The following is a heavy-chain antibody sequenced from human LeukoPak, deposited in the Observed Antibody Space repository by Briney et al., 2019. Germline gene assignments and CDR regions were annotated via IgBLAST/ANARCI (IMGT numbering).Heavy chain of an antibody. CDR1: GYSFTGYY. Sequence: GASVKVSCKASGYSFTGYYMHWVRQAPGQGLEWMGRTNPNSGGTNYAQKFQGRVTMTRDTSISTDYMELSGLRSDDTAVYYCAVTYYDFWSAQTPYYYYYMDVWGKGTTVTVSS. CDR3: AVTYYDFWSAQTPYYYYYMDV. CDR2: TNPNSGGT. V-gene: IGHV1-2*06. D-gene: IGHD3-3*01. J-gene: IGHJ6*03.